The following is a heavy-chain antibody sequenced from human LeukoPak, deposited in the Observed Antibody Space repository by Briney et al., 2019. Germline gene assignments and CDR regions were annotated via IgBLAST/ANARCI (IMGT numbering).Heavy chain of an antibody. J-gene: IGHJ4*02. V-gene: IGHV4-34*01. D-gene: IGHD2-2*01. Sequence: SETLSLTCAVYGGSFSGYYWSWIRQPPGKGLEWIGEINHSGSINYNPSLKSRVTISVDTSKNQFSLKLSSVTAADTAVYYCARGIVVVPAAMQNFDYWGQGTLVTVSS. CDR2: INHSGSI. CDR3: ARGIVVVPAAMQNFDY. CDR1: GGSFSGYY.